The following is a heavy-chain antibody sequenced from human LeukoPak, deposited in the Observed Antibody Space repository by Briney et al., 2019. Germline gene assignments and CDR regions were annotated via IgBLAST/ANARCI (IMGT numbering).Heavy chain of an antibody. D-gene: IGHD3-22*01. Sequence: PGGSLRLSCAASGFTFSSYWMSWDRQAPGKGLEWVANIKQDGSEKYYVDSVKGRFTISRDNAKNSLYLQMNSLRAEDTAVYYCVRYRGGYYILDYWGQGTLVTVSS. V-gene: IGHV3-7*01. CDR2: IKQDGSEK. J-gene: IGHJ4*02. CDR3: VRYRGGYYILDY. CDR1: GFTFSSYW.